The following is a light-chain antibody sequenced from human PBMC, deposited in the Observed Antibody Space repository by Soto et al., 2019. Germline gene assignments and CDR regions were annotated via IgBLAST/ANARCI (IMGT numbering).Light chain of an antibody. J-gene: IGLJ1*01. CDR3: SSYSFTTSLYV. V-gene: IGLV2-8*01. CDR1: KSDIGVYDF. CDR2: EVV. Sequence: QSALTQPPSASGSPGQSVTISCTGTKSDIGVYDFVSWYQQHPGKAPRLIIYEVVQRPSGVPDRFSGSKSGNTASLTISGLQAEDEADYYCSSYSFTTSLYVFGTGTKVTVL.